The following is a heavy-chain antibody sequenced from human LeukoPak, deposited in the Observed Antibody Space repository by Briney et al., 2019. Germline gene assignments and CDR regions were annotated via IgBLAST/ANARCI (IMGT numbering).Heavy chain of an antibody. V-gene: IGHV3-11*06. CDR3: ARGGADYVIGY. J-gene: IGHJ4*02. CDR2: ISSSSYT. CDR1: GFTFSDYY. Sequence: GSLRLSCAASGFTFSDYYMSWIRQAPGKGLEWISFISSSSYTNYADSVKGRFTISRDNTKNSLYLQMNNLRAEDTAVYYCARGGADYVIGYWGQGTLVTVSS. D-gene: IGHD4-17*01.